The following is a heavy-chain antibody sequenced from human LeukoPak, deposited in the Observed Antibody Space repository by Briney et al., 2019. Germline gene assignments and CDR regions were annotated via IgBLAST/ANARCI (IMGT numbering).Heavy chain of an antibody. CDR1: GYTFTSYA. J-gene: IGHJ4*02. CDR3: ARDRYGDGFAHFDY. D-gene: IGHD5-24*01. V-gene: IGHV1-2*02. Sequence: ASVKVSCKASGYTFTSYAMHWVRHAPGQGLEWMGWITPSGGAYYPQKFQGRVAITRDTSITTAYMDLSRLTSDDTAVYYCARDRYGDGFAHFDYWGQGALVTVSS. CDR2: ITPSGGA.